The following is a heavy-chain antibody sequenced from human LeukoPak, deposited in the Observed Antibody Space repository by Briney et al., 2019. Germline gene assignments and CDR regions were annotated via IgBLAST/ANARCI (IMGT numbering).Heavy chain of an antibody. CDR3: ARDWVTIFGVVMEDY. CDR2: IYISGST. D-gene: IGHD3-3*01. J-gene: IGHJ4*02. CDR1: GASISSYY. Sequence: SETLSLTCTVSGASISSYYWSWIRQPAGQGLEWIGRIYISGSTYYNPSLKSRVTISVDTSKNQFSLKLSSVTAADTDVYYCARDWVTIFGVVMEDYWGQGTLVTVSS. V-gene: IGHV4-4*07.